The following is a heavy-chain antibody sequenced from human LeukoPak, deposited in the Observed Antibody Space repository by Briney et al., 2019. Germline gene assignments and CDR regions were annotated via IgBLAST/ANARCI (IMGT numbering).Heavy chain of an antibody. J-gene: IGHJ4*02. CDR3: AKGLSGSPPPY. V-gene: IGHV3-30*18. CDR1: RFTFSRYG. CDR2: ISYDGSNK. D-gene: IGHD3-10*01. Sequence: GGSLRLSCAASRFTFSRYGMHWVRQAPGKGLEWVAVISYDGSNKYYVDSVKGRFTISRDNSKNTLYLQMNSLRAEDTAVYYCAKGLSGSPPPYWGQGTLVTVSS.